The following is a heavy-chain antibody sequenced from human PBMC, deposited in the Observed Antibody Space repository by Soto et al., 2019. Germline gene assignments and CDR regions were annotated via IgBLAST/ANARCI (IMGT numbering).Heavy chain of an antibody. CDR3: GRGTGTYYSDY. V-gene: IGHV5-51*01. CDR1: GYVFTSLW. CDR2: IYPGDADT. Sequence: EVQLVQSGAEVKKPGESLKIFCKGSGYVFTSLWIGWARQEPGKGLEWMGIIYPGDADTRYIPSFQGHVTISADMYISTAVLQWHSLKASDSATYCCGRGTGTYYSDYWGQGTRVTVSS. J-gene: IGHJ4*02. D-gene: IGHD7-27*01.